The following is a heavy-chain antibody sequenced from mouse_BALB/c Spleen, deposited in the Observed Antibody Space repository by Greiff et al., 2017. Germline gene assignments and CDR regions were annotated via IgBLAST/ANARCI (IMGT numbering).Heavy chain of an antibody. CDR1: GYTFSSYW. CDR2: ILPGSGST. CDR3: ARRGRFDY. V-gene: IGHV1-9*01. Sequence: QVHVKQSGAELMTPGASVKISCKATGYTFSSYWLEWVKQRPGHGLEWIGEILPGSGSTNYNEKFKGKATFTEDTSSNTAYMQLSSLTSEDSAVYYCARRGRFDYWGQGTTLTVSS. J-gene: IGHJ2*01.